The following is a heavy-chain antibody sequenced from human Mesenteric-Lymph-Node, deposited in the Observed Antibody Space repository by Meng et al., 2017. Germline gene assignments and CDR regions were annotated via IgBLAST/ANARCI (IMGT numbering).Heavy chain of an antibody. CDR2: IYHSGST. CDR3: ARVAAAGNEWFDP. J-gene: IGHJ5*02. Sequence: HVQTQESVPGLVQPSDTLPLTCAVSCGSISSINWWTWVRQPPGKGLEWIGEIYHSGSTNYNPSLKSRVTISVDKSKNQFSLKLSSVTAADTAVYYCARVAAAGNEWFDPWGQGTLVTVSS. V-gene: IGHV4-4*02. CDR1: CGSISSINW. D-gene: IGHD6-13*01.